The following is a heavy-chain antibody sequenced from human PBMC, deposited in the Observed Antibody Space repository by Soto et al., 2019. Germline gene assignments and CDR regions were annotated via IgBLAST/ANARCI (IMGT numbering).Heavy chain of an antibody. J-gene: IGHJ4*02. CDR3: ARFPRGYSYGHFDY. D-gene: IGHD5-18*01. V-gene: IGHV4-59*01. CDR2: IYYSGST. CDR1: CCSISSYY. Sequence: SETLSLTCTVPCCSISSYYWSWILQPPGKGLEWIGYIYYSGSTNYNPSLKSRVTISVDTSKNQFSLKLSSVTAADTAVYYCARFPRGYSYGHFDYWGQGTLVTVS.